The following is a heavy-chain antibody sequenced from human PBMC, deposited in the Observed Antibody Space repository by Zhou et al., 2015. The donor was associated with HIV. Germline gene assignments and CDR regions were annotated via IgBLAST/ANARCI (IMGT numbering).Heavy chain of an antibody. Sequence: VQVEQSGNEVKKPGSSVRVSCKASGMTYNKHYIMTWVRQAPGQGLEWMGRVIPLSGAADHAQRFRGRVTMTRDTSTSTVYMELSSLRSEDTAVYYCARDRSDSSGYLTETYYYYGMDVWGQGTTVTVSS. D-gene: IGHD3-22*01. CDR2: VIPLSGAA. CDR1: GMTYNKHYI. CDR3: ARDRSDSSGYLTETYYYYGMDV. J-gene: IGHJ6*02. V-gene: IGHV1-69*08.